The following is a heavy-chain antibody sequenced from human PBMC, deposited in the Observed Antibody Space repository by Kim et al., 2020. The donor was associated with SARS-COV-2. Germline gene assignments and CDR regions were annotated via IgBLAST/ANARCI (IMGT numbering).Heavy chain of an antibody. Sequence: GGSLRLSCVASGFTFITSPIFCFLHSPFNFLYFFSLIILDCTRTYYADSVKGLVTMSSDKSKNMLYLHMNSLRVEDTAVYYCAKGVINSGFDYWGQGTQVTVSS. D-gene: IGHD1-26*01. CDR1: GFTFITSP. J-gene: IGHJ4*02. V-gene: IGHV3-23*01. CDR3: AKGVINSGFDY. CDR2: IILDCTRT.